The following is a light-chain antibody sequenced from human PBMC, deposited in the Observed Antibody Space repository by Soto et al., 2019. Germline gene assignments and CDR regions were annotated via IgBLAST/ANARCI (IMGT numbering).Light chain of an antibody. Sequence: DIQLTQSPSFLSASVGDRVTITCRASQDISDYLAWYQQRPGKAPKLLIYAASTLQSGVPSRFSGSGSGTEFTLTISSLQPKDFATYYCQQLNSYPFTFGGGTKVDIK. V-gene: IGKV1-9*01. CDR3: QQLNSYPFT. CDR1: QDISDY. CDR2: AAS. J-gene: IGKJ4*01.